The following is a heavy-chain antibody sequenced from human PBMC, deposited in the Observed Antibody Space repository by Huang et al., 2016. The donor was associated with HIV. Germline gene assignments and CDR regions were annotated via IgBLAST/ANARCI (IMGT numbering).Heavy chain of an antibody. Sequence: QVQLVQSGAEVKKPGASVKVSCKVSGYTLTELTMHWVRQAPGKGLEWMGGFDPENGETIYAQKVQGRVTMTEDTATDTADMELSSLRSEDTAVYYCATVYRRFRNHDSGDYYFDYWDQGTLVTVSS. CDR2: FDPENGET. D-gene: IGHD3-22*01. V-gene: IGHV1-24*01. CDR1: GYTLTELT. J-gene: IGHJ4*02. CDR3: ATVYRRFRNHDSGDYYFDY.